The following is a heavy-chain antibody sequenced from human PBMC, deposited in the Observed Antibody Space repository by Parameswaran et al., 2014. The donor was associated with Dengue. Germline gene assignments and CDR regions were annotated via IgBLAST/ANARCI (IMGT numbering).Heavy chain of an antibody. V-gene: IGHV3-30*02. D-gene: IGHD5-18*01. CDR3: AKHDRGYISVPEYYFDY. J-gene: IGHJ4*02. Sequence: WIRQPPGKGLEWVAFIRYDGSNKYYADSVKGRFTISRDNSKNTLYLQMNSLRAEDTAVYYCAKHDRGYISVPEYYFDYWGQGTLVTVSS. CDR2: IRYDGSNK.